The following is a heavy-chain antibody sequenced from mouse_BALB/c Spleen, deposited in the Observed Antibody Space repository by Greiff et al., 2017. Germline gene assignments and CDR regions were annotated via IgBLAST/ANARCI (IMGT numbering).Heavy chain of an antibody. V-gene: IGHV5-17*02. J-gene: IGHJ4*01. CDR3: ARSRDRSMDY. CDR2: ISSGSSTI. CDR1: GFTFSSFG. Sequence: EVMLVESGGGLVQPGGSRKLSCAASGFTFSSFGMHWVRQAPEKGLEWVAYISSGSSTIYYADTVKGRFTISRDNPKNTLFLQMTSLRSEDTALYYCARSRDRSMDYWGQGTSVTVSS.